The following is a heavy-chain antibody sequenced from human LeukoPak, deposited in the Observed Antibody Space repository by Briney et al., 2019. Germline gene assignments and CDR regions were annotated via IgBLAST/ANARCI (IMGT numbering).Heavy chain of an antibody. CDR3: ARLIGEHGIEEGIGAFDI. J-gene: IGHJ3*02. CDR1: GYSFTSYW. Sequence: GESLKISCKGPGYSFTSYWIGWVRQMPGKGLEWMGIIYPGDSDTRYSPSFQGQVTISADKSISTAYLQWSSLKASDTAMYYCARLIGEHGIEEGIGAFDIWGQGTMVTVSS. V-gene: IGHV5-51*01. D-gene: IGHD1-26*01. CDR2: IYPGDSDT.